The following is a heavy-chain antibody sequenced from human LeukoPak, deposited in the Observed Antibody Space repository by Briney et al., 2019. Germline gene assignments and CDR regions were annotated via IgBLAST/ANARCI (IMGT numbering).Heavy chain of an antibody. D-gene: IGHD4-17*01. V-gene: IGHV4-59*11. CDR2: ISYIGST. J-gene: IGHJ3*02. CDR3: ARDLVTVTKGFDI. CDR1: ADSFSSHY. Sequence: SETLSLTCAVSADSFSSHYWTWIRQPPGKGLEWIGYISYIGSTNYNPSPKSRVTISIDTSKNQFSLKLSSVTAADTAVYYCARDLVTVTKGFDIWGQGTMVTVSS.